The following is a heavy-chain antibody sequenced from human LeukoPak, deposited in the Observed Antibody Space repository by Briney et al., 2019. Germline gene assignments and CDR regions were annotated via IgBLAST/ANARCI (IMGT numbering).Heavy chain of an antibody. J-gene: IGHJ3*02. V-gene: IGHV3-30*18. D-gene: IGHD3-10*01. CDR1: GFTFSSYG. CDR2: ISYDGSNK. CDR3: AKPLLPITMVRGGDAFDI. Sequence: GRSLRLSCAASGFTFSSYGMHWVRQAPGKGLEWVAVISYDGSNKYYADSVKGRFTISRDNSKNTLYLQMNSLRAEDTAVYYCAKPLLPITMVRGGDAFDIWGQGTMVTVSS.